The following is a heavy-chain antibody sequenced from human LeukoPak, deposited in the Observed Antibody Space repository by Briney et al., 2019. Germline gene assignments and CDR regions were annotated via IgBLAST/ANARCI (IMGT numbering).Heavy chain of an antibody. D-gene: IGHD3-9*01. CDR1: GFTFSSYG. J-gene: IGHJ4*02. Sequence: GGSLRLSCAASGFTFSSYGMSWVRQAPGKGLEWVSGISGSGGSTYYADSVKGRFTISRDNSKNTLYLQLNSLRAEDTAVYYCAKDLLRYFDWHWDSWGQGTLVTVSS. CDR2: ISGSGGST. CDR3: AKDLLRYFDWHWDS. V-gene: IGHV3-23*01.